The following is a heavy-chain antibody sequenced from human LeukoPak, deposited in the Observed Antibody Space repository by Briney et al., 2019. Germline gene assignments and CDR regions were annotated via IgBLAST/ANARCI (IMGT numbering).Heavy chain of an antibody. D-gene: IGHD6-13*01. Sequence: GGSLRLSCAASGFTFSSYAMSWVRQAPGKGLEWVSAISGSGGSTYYADSVKGRFTISRDNSKNTLYLQMNSLRAEDTAVYYCAKDSGPYSSSWYGGYNWFDPWGQGTLVTVSS. V-gene: IGHV3-23*01. CDR3: AKDSGPYSSSWYGGYNWFDP. CDR2: ISGSGGST. CDR1: GFTFSSYA. J-gene: IGHJ5*02.